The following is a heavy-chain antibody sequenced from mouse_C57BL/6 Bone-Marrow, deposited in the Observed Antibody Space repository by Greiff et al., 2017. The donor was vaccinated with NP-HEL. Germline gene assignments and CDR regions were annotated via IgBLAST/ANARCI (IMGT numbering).Heavy chain of an antibody. J-gene: IGHJ1*03. Sequence: VQLQQPGAELVKPGASVKLSCKASGYTFTSYWMHWVKQRPGQGLEWIGMIHPNSGSTNYNEKFKSKATLTVDKSSSTAYMQLSSLTSEDSAVYYCASYYGSSSNWYFDVWGTGTTVTVSS. D-gene: IGHD1-1*01. CDR2: IHPNSGST. V-gene: IGHV1-64*01. CDR1: GYTFTSYW. CDR3: ASYYGSSSNWYFDV.